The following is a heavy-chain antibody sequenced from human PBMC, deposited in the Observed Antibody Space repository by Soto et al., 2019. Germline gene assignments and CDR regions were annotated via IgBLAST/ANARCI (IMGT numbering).Heavy chain of an antibody. J-gene: IGHJ6*02. CDR1: GFTFSSYS. Sequence: GGSLRLSCAASGFTFSSYSMNWVRQAPGKGLEWVSSISSSSSYIYYADSVKGRFTISRDNAKNSLYLQMNSLRAEDTAVYYCARDWVVSRGHYYYYYGMDVWGQGTTVTVSS. D-gene: IGHD2-15*01. CDR3: ARDWVVSRGHYYYYYGMDV. CDR2: ISSSSSYI. V-gene: IGHV3-21*01.